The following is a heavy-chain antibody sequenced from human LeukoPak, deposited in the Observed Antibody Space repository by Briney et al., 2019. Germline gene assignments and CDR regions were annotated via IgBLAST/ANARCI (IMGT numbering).Heavy chain of an antibody. CDR3: ARLSGSYYPEVRGHFDY. D-gene: IGHD1-26*01. J-gene: IGHJ4*02. Sequence: PGGSLRLSCAASGYTFTSYYMHWVRQAPGQGLEWMGIINPSGGSTSYAQKFQGRVTMTRDTSTSTVYMELSSLRSEDTAVYYCARLSGSYYPEVRGHFDYWGQGTLVTVSS. CDR2: INPSGGST. CDR1: GYTFTSYY. V-gene: IGHV1-46*01.